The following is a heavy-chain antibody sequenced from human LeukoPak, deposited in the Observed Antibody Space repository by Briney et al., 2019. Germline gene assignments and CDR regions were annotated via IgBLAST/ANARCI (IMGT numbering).Heavy chain of an antibody. CDR2: IYYSGST. D-gene: IGHD3-10*01. CDR1: GGSISSYY. CDR3: ARVLLWFGEPLAFDI. J-gene: IGHJ3*02. Sequence: SETLSLTSTVSGGSISSYYWSWIRQPPGKGLEWIAYIYYSGSTNYNPSLKSRVTISVDTSKNQFSLKLSSVTAADTAVYYCARVLLWFGEPLAFDIWGQGTMVTVSS. V-gene: IGHV4-59*01.